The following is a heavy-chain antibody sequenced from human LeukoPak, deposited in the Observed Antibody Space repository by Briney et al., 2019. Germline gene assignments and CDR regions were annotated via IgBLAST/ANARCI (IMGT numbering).Heavy chain of an antibody. CDR2: IYYSGST. Sequence: SETLSHTCTVSGGSISSYYWSWIRQPPGKGLEWIGYIYYSGSTNYNPSLKSRVTISVDTSKNQFYLKLSSVTAADTAVYYCARRWGSTYSSGWYYFDYWGQGTLVTVSS. V-gene: IGHV4-59*08. CDR1: GGSISSYY. D-gene: IGHD6-19*01. CDR3: ARRWGSTYSSGWYYFDY. J-gene: IGHJ4*02.